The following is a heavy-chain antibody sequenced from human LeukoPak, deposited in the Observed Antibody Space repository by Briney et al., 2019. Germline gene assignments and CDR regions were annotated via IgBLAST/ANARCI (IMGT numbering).Heavy chain of an antibody. J-gene: IGHJ4*02. CDR3: ARTKWLRPREFDY. CDR2: IYYSGST. V-gene: IGHV4-59*02. Sequence: PSETLSLTCTVSGDSVRSYYWSWLRQSPGKGLEWIGYIYYSGSTNYNPSLKSRVTMSVDTSKNQFSLKLSSVTAADTAVYYCARTKWLRPREFDYWGQGTLVTVSS. CDR1: GDSVRSYY. D-gene: IGHD5-12*01.